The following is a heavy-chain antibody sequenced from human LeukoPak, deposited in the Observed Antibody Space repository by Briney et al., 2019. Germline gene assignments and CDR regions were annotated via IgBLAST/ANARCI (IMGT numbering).Heavy chain of an antibody. CDR1: GGSISSSSYY. D-gene: IGHD2-15*01. Sequence: PSETLSLTCTVSGGSISSSSYYWGWIRQPPGKGLEWIGSIHYSGSTNYNPSLKSRVTISVDTSRNQFSLKLSSVTAADTAVYYCARGYCSGGSCYSYYYYNYMDVWGKGTTVTVSS. CDR2: IHYSGST. CDR3: ARGYCSGGSCYSYYYYNYMDV. J-gene: IGHJ6*03. V-gene: IGHV4-39*07.